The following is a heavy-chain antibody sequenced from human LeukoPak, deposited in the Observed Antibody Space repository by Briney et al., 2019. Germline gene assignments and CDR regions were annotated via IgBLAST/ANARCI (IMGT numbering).Heavy chain of an antibody. Sequence: KTSQTLSLTCTVSGGSISSGSYYWSWIRQPAGKGLEWIGRIYTSGSTNYNPSLKSRVAISVDTSKNQFSLKLSSVTAADTAVYYGARKYSSYFAPWGQGTLVTVSS. D-gene: IGHD6-6*01. J-gene: IGHJ5*02. CDR2: IYTSGST. CDR1: GGSISSGSYY. V-gene: IGHV4-61*02. CDR3: ARKYSSYFAP.